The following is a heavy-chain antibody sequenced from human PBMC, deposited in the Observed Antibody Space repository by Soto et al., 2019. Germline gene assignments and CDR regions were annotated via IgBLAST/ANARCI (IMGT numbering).Heavy chain of an antibody. D-gene: IGHD5-12*01. V-gene: IGHV1-18*01. Sequence: QVHLEQSGAEVKKPGASVKVSCKASGYSFTSYGFTWVRQAPGQGLEWVGWISAYNGYTNYAQKLQSRVTMTTDTSTTTAYMELRGLTSDDTAVYYCARDVARDRQYSASDSGLDYWGQGTLVTVSS. CDR1: GYSFTSYG. CDR3: ARDVARDRQYSASDSGLDY. J-gene: IGHJ4*02. CDR2: ISAYNGYT.